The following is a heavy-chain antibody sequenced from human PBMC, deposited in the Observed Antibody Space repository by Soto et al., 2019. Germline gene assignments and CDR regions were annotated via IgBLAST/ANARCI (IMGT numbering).Heavy chain of an antibody. D-gene: IGHD6-13*01. CDR2: IYYSGST. J-gene: IGHJ6*03. CDR1: GGSISSYY. Sequence: SETLSLTCTVSGGSISSYYWSWIRQPPGKGLEWIGYIYYSGSTNYNPSLKSRVTISVATSKNQFSLKLSSVTAADTAVYYCARHAIYSSSWYPSKRAKGEYYYYYMDVWGKGTTVTVSS. CDR3: ARHAIYSSSWYPSKRAKGEYYYYYMDV. V-gene: IGHV4-59*08.